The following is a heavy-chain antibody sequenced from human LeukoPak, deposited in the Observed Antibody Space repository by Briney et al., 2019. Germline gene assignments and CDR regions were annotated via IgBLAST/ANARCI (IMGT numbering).Heavy chain of an antibody. CDR3: ARAAAAGFHAFDI. V-gene: IGHV4-38-2*01. D-gene: IGHD6-13*01. CDR1: GYSISCGYY. J-gene: IGHJ3*02. Sequence: SETLSLTCAVSGYSISCGYYWGWIRPPPGKGLEWIGSIYHSGSTYYNPSLKSRVTISVDTSKNQFSLKLSSVTAADTAVYYCARAAAAGFHAFDIWGQGTMVTVSS. CDR2: IYHSGST.